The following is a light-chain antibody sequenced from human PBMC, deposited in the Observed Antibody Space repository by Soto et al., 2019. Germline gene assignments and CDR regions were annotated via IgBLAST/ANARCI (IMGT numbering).Light chain of an antibody. J-gene: IGLJ3*02. CDR2: DNN. Sequence: QSVLTRPPSVSAAPGRKVTISCSGSSSNIGNNYVSWYQQFPGTAPQLLIYDNNKRPSGIPDRFSGSKSGTSATLGITGLQTGDEADYYCGTWDSSLSAWVFGGGTKLTVL. V-gene: IGLV1-51*01. CDR3: GTWDSSLSAWV. CDR1: SSNIGNNY.